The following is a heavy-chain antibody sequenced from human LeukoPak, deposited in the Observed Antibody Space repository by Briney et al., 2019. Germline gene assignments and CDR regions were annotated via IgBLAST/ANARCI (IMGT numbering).Heavy chain of an antibody. J-gene: IGHJ6*03. CDR3: TRHLVNYYYYYMDV. D-gene: IGHD3-16*01. V-gene: IGHV3-48*03. CDR1: GFTFSSYE. CDR2: ISSSGSTI. Sequence: GGSLRLSCAVSGFTFSSYEMNWVRQAPGKGLEWVSYISSSGSTIYYADSVKGRFTISRDNAKNSLFLQMNSLRAEDTAVYYCTRHLVNYYYYYMDVWGKGTTVTVSS.